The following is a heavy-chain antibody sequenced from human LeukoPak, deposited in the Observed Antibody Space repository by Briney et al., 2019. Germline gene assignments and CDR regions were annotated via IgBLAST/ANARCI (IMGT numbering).Heavy chain of an antibody. CDR1: GFTFSSYW. CDR2: IKQDGSEK. J-gene: IGHJ4*02. Sequence: GGSLRLSFAASGFTFSSYWMSWVRQAPGKGLEWVANIKQDGSEKYYVDSVKGRFTISRENAKKLLYVQMDSLRAEDTAVYYCARDDDYYDSSGYYYDYFDYWGQGTLVTVSS. V-gene: IGHV3-7*01. CDR3: ARDDDYYDSSGYYYDYFDY. D-gene: IGHD3-22*01.